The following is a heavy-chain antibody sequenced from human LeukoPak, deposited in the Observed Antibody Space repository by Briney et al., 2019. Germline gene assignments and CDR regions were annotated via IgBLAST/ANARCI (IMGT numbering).Heavy chain of an antibody. J-gene: IGHJ4*02. D-gene: IGHD2-2*01. CDR3: ARVAAIAGWFDY. Sequence: GGSLRLSCAASGFTFSSCAMHWVRQAPGKGLEYVSAISSNGGSTYYANSVKGRFTISRDNSKNTLYLQMGRLRAEDMAVYYCARVAAIAGWFDYWGQGTLVTVSS. V-gene: IGHV3-64*01. CDR2: ISSNGGST. CDR1: GFTFSSCA.